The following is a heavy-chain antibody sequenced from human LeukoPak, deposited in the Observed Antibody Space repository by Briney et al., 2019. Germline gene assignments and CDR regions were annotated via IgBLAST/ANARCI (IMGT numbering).Heavy chain of an antibody. Sequence: GGSLRLSCAASGFTFSSYAMRWVRQAPGKGLEWVSAISGSGGSTYYADSVKGRFTISRDNSKNTLYLQMNSLRAEDTAVYYCAKGSDSSSPGNYYYSMDVWGKGTTVTVSS. CDR3: AKGSDSSSPGNYYYSMDV. J-gene: IGHJ6*03. CDR1: GFTFSSYA. CDR2: ISGSGGST. D-gene: IGHD6-6*01. V-gene: IGHV3-23*01.